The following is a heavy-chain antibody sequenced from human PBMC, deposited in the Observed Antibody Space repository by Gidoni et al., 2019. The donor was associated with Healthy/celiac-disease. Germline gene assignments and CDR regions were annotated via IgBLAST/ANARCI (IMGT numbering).Heavy chain of an antibody. CDR1: GYTLPSSY. CDR2: ITPSGGST. J-gene: IGHJ5*02. CDR3: ARAPSMTTVVTPWFDP. Sequence: QVQRVRSGAEVKKPGASVKASCKASGYTLPSSYMHWVRQAPGQGLEWMGIITPSGGSTSYAQNFQGRVTITRDTSTSTVYMELSSLRSEDTAVYYCARAPSMTTVVTPWFDPWGQGTLVTVSS. V-gene: IGHV1-46*03. D-gene: IGHD4-17*01.